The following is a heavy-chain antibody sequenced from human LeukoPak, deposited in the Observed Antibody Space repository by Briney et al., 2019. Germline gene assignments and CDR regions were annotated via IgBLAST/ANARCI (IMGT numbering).Heavy chain of an antibody. V-gene: IGHV3-30*02. J-gene: IGHJ4*02. CDR2: IRYDGSNK. CDR1: GFTFSSYG. D-gene: IGHD6-19*01. Sequence: PGGSLRLSCAASGFTFSSYGMHWVRQAPGKGLEWVAFIRYDGSNKYYADSVKGRFTISRDSSKNTLYLQMNSLRAEDTAVYYCARSRYSSGRGAFEYWGQGTLVTVSS. CDR3: ARSRYSSGRGAFEY.